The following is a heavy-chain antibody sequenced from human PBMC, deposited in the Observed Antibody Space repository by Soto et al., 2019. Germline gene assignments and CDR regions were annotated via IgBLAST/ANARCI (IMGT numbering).Heavy chain of an antibody. CDR1: GGSLSSYY. CDR2: IYNSGST. J-gene: IGHJ6*02. V-gene: IGHV4-59*01. Sequence: SETLSLTCVVSGGSLSSYYWSWIRQPPGKGLEWIGYIYNSGSTNYNPSLKSRVTISVDTSKNQFSLKLSSVTAADTAVYYCARDTPARDRSGMDVWGQGTTVTVSS. CDR3: ARDTPARDRSGMDV.